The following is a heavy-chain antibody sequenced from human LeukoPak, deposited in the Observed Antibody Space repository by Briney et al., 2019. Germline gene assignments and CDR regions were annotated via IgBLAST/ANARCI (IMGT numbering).Heavy chain of an antibody. J-gene: IGHJ6*02. CDR3: AWFYYGSGSPLIGITTSPGMDV. CDR1: GFTFSSYW. Sequence: PGGSLRLSCAASGFTFSSYWMSWVRQAPGKGLEGVANIKQDGSEKYYVDSVKGRFAISRDNAKNSLYLQMNSLRAEDTAVYYCAWFYYGSGSPLIGITTSPGMDVWGQGTTVTVSS. CDR2: IKQDGSEK. V-gene: IGHV3-7*01. D-gene: IGHD3-10*01.